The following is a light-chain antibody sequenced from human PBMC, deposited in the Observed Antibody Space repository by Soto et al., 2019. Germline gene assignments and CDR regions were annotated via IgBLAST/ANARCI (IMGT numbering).Light chain of an antibody. V-gene: IGLV2-14*01. CDR3: TSYTSTSTGV. Sequence: QSVVTQPACVSGSPGQSITISCTGTSSDVGGYNYVSWYQQHPGKAPKLMIYEVSNRPSGVSNRFSGSKSGNTASLTISGLQAEDEADYYCTSYTSTSTGVFGGGTQLT. CDR1: SSDVGGYNY. J-gene: IGLJ3*02. CDR2: EVS.